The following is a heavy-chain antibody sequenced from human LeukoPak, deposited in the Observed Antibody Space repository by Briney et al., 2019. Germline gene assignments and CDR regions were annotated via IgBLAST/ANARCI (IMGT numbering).Heavy chain of an antibody. CDR2: ISSSSYI. CDR3: AKGLWDIVVVVAATVN. J-gene: IGHJ4*02. V-gene: IGHV3-21*04. CDR1: GFTFSSYS. D-gene: IGHD2-15*01. Sequence: GGSLRLSCAASGFTFSSYSMNWVRQAPGKGLEWVSSISSSSYIYYADSVKGRFTISRDNAKNSLYLQMNSLRAEDTAVYYCAKGLWDIVVVVAATVNWGQGTLVTVSS.